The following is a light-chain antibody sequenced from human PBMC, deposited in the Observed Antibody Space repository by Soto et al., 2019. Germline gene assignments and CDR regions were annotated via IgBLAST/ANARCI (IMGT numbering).Light chain of an antibody. V-gene: IGKV1-5*01. CDR2: DAS. CDR1: ESVTIW. J-gene: IGKJ1*01. Sequence: DIPLTQSPSSLSASVGDRVTITCRASESVTIWLAWNQQKPGKAHRRLIYDASTLEGAVPSRFSASGSGAEFTLTISSLQPDDFANYYYEQYDSRSPWTFGQGTKIEIK. CDR3: EQYDSRSPWT.